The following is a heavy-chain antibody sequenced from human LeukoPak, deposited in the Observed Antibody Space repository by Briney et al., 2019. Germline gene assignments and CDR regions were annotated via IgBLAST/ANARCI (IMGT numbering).Heavy chain of an antibody. J-gene: IGHJ4*02. D-gene: IGHD3-22*01. Sequence: SETLSLTCTVSGGSISSSSYYWSWIRQPAGKGLEWIGRIHTTGSTNYNPSLKSRVTMSVDTSKNQFSLKLTSVAAADTAVYYCARDRYYYDSSVYYPLDYWGQGTLVTVSS. CDR2: IHTTGST. V-gene: IGHV4-61*02. CDR1: GGSISSSSYY. CDR3: ARDRYYYDSSVYYPLDY.